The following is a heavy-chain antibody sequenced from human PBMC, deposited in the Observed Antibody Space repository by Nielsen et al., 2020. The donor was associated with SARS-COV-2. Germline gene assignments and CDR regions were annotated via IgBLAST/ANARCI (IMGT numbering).Heavy chain of an antibody. V-gene: IGHV3-21*01. CDR1: GFTFSSYS. Sequence: GESLKISCAASGFTFSSYSMNWVRQAPGKGLEWVSSISSSSSYIYYADSVKGRFTISRDNAKNSLYLQMNSLRAEDTAVYYCARDPTAAAGIGGGDAFDIWGQGTMVTVSS. CDR2: ISSSSSYI. CDR3: ARDPTAAAGIGGGDAFDI. D-gene: IGHD6-13*01. J-gene: IGHJ3*02.